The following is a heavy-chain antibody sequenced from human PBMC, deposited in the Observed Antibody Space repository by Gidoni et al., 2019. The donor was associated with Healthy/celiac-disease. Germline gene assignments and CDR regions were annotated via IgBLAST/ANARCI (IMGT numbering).Heavy chain of an antibody. V-gene: IGHV3-11*06. D-gene: IGHD3-9*01. CDR1: GFTFSDYY. Sequence: QVQLVESGGGLVKPGGSLRLSCAASGFTFSDYYMSWIRQAPGKGLEWVSYISSSSSYTNYADSVKGRFTISRDNAKNSLYLQMNSLRAEDTAVYYCARDPVLRYFDWLKGDAFDIWGQGTMVTVSS. CDR2: ISSSSSYT. CDR3: ARDPVLRYFDWLKGDAFDI. J-gene: IGHJ3*02.